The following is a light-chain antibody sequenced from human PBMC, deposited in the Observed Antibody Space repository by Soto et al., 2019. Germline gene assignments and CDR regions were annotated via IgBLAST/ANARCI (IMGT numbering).Light chain of an antibody. Sequence: QSVLTQPPSASGSPGQSVTISCTGTKNDIGVYDFVSWYQHHPGKAPRLIIYEVVQRPSGVPDRFSGSKSGNTASLTVSGLQAADEADYYCQFFDSLSGSVVFGGGTKLTVL. CDR2: EVV. CDR3: QFFDSLSGSVV. V-gene: IGLV2-8*01. J-gene: IGLJ3*02. CDR1: KNDIGVYDF.